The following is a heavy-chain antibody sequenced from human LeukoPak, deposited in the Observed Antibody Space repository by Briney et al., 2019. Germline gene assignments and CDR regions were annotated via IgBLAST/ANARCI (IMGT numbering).Heavy chain of an antibody. Sequence: ASVKVSCKASGYTFTSYGISWVRQAPGQGLEWMGWISAYNGNTNYAQKLQGRVTMTTDTSPSTAYMELRSLRSDDTAVYYCARGRDYYDSSGYYYESAVDYYYGMDVWGQGTTVTVSS. V-gene: IGHV1-18*01. J-gene: IGHJ6*02. CDR3: ARGRDYYDSSGYYYESAVDYYYGMDV. CDR1: GYTFTSYG. CDR2: ISAYNGNT. D-gene: IGHD3-22*01.